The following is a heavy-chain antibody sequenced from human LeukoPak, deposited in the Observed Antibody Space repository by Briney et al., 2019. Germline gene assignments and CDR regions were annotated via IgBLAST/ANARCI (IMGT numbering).Heavy chain of an antibody. CDR3: ARDPYSSSWGLTWFDP. CDR1: GYTFTSYA. CDR2: INAGNGNT. V-gene: IGHV1-3*01. J-gene: IGHJ5*02. D-gene: IGHD6-13*01. Sequence: ASVKVSCKASGYTFTSYAMHWVRQAPGQRLEWMGWINAGNGNTKYSQKFQGRVTITRDTSASTAYMELSSLRSEDTAVYYCARDPYSSSWGLTWFDPWGQGTLVTVSS.